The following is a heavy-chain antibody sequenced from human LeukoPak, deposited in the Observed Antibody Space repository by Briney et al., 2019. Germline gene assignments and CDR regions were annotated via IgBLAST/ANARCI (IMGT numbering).Heavy chain of an antibody. CDR2: ISDSGDTI. CDR1: GFTLRTYA. J-gene: IGHJ5*02. V-gene: IGHV3-23*01. Sequence: GGSLRLSCTASGFTLRTYAMSWVRQAPGKGLEWVSGISDSGDTINYADSVTGRFTISRDNSQNTVYLQMNTLRAEDTALYFCATGYSGYDSQGWFDPWGQGTLVTVSS. CDR3: ATGYSGYDSQGWFDP. D-gene: IGHD5-12*01.